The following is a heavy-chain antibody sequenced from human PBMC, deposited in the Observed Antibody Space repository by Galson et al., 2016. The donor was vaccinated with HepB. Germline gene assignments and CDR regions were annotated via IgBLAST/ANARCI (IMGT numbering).Heavy chain of an antibody. V-gene: IGHV3-66*01. CDR1: GFSVIYHS. Sequence: SLRLSCAVSGFSVIYHSMNWVRQAPGKGLEWVSVIYPGGGTKYADSVKDRFTLSTDNSKNTLYLQMNFLKAEDTAVYFCARDPPGSTMGDAFDIWGQGTMVTVSS. J-gene: IGHJ3*02. D-gene: IGHD3-10*01. CDR2: IYPGGGT. CDR3: ARDPPGSTMGDAFDI.